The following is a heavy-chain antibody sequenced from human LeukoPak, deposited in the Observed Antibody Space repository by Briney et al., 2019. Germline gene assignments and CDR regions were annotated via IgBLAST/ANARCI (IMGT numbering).Heavy chain of an antibody. CDR3: ARVMGTTSSVFDY. D-gene: IGHD1-26*01. CDR2: IYYSGST. V-gene: IGHV4-59*01. Sequence: SETLSLTCTVSGGSISRYYWSWIRQPPGKGLEWIGYIYYSGSTNCNPSLTSRVTISVDTSKNPFSLKLSSVTAADTAVYYCARVMGTTSSVFDYWGQGIQVTVSS. CDR1: GGSISRYY. J-gene: IGHJ4*02.